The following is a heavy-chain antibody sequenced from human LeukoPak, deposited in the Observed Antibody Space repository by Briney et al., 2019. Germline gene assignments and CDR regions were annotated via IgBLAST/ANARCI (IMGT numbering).Heavy chain of an antibody. CDR1: GLTFSSHW. CDR3: ARRGYSSSSEYGMDV. V-gene: IGHV3-48*02. D-gene: IGHD6-6*01. J-gene: IGHJ6*02. Sequence: GGSLRLSCAASGLTFSSHWMHWVRQAPGKGLEWVSYISSGSSTIYYADSVKGRFTISRVNPKNSLYLQMNSLRDEDTAVYYCARRGYSSSSEYGMDVWGQGTTVTVSS. CDR2: ISSGSSTI.